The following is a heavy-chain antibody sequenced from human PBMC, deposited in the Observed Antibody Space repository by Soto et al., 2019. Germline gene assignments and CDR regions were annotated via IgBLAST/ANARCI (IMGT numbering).Heavy chain of an antibody. J-gene: IGHJ5*02. CDR1: ENTFSTYS. CDR2: INPNSGGT. CDR3: ARDRHYYYGSGSPRAYNWFDP. V-gene: IGHV1-2*04. D-gene: IGHD3-10*01. Sequence: ASVKVSCKASENTFSTYSLHWVRQAPGQGLEWMGWINPNSGGTNYAQKFQGWVTMTRDTSISTAYMELSRLRSDDTAVYYCARDRHYYYGSGSPRAYNWFDPWG.